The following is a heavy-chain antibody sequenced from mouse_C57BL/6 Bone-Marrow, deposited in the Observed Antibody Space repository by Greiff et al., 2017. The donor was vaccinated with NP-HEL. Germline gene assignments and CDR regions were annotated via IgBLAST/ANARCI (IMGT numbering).Heavy chain of an antibody. CDR1: GYTFTDYY. CDR2: INPYNGGT. CDR3: ASLYSLYSFDY. V-gene: IGHV1-19*01. Sequence: VQLQQSGPVLVKPGASVKMSCKASGYTFTDYYMNWVKQSHGKSLEWIGVINPYNGGTSYNQKFKGKATLTVDTSSSTAYMELTSLTSEDSAVYDCASLYSLYSFDYWGQGTTLTVAS. J-gene: IGHJ2*01. D-gene: IGHD2-1*01.